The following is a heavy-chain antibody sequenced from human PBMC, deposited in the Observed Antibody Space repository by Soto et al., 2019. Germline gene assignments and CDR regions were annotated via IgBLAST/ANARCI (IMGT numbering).Heavy chain of an antibody. J-gene: IGHJ4*02. CDR3: AKARSPLTMVRGSLDL. CDR1: GFTFSDYY. CDR2: ITSSGSTI. Sequence: PGGSLRLSCAASGFTFSDYYMSWIRQAPGKGLEWVSYITSSGSTIYYADSVRGRFTISRDNARNSLYLQMNSLRAEDTAVYYCAKARSPLTMVRGSLDLWGQGTLVTVSS. D-gene: IGHD3-10*01. V-gene: IGHV3-11*01.